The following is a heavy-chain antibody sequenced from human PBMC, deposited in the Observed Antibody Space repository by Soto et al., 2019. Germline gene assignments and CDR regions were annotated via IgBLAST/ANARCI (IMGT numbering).Heavy chain of an antibody. CDR3: ARVRSYYDYVWGRFPPYYFDY. D-gene: IGHD3-16*01. CDR1: GGSISSYY. J-gene: IGHJ4*02. CDR2: IYYSGST. Sequence: SETLSLTCTVSGGSISSYYWSWIRQPPGKGLEWIGYIYYSGSTNYNPSLKSRATISVDTSKNQFSLKLSSVTAADTAVYYCARVRSYYDYVWGRFPPYYFDYWGQGTLVTVSS. V-gene: IGHV4-59*01.